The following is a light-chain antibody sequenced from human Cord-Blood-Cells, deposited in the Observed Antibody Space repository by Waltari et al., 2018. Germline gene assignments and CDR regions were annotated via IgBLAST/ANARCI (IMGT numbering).Light chain of an antibody. V-gene: IGKV1-39*01. CDR2: AAS. CDR1: QSISSY. Sequence: DIQMTQSPSSLSASVGDRVTITCRASQSISSYLNWYQQKPGKAPKLPIYAASSLQSGVPSRFSGSGSGTDFTLTSSSLQPEDFATYYCQQSYSTPPTFGQGTKVEIK. J-gene: IGKJ1*01. CDR3: QQSYSTPPT.